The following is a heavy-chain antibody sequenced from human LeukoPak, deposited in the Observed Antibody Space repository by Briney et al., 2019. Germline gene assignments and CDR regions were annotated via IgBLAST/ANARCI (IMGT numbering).Heavy chain of an antibody. J-gene: IGHJ4*02. CDR3: ARYCGAASCYSGFDY. V-gene: IGHV3-23*01. CDR1: GFTFGSYV. CDR2: ISGDGGT. D-gene: IGHD2-15*01. Sequence: GGSLRLSCAASGFTFGSYVMSWVRQAPGKGPEWVSAISGDGGTYYADSVKGRFTISRDNSKNTLYLQMNSLGGEDTALYYCARYCGAASCYSGFDYWGQGALVTVAS.